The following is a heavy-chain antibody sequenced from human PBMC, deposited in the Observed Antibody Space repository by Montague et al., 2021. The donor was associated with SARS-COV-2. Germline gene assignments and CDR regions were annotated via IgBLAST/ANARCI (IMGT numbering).Heavy chain of an antibody. Sequence: TLSLTCTVSGGSISSGGYYWSWIRQHQGKGLEWIGYIYYSGSTHYNPSLKSRVTISVDTSKNQFSLKLISVTAADTAVYYCASVQGITMIVVVIGAFDIWGQGTMVTVSS. CDR1: GGSISSGGYY. CDR3: ASVQGITMIVVVIGAFDI. D-gene: IGHD3-22*01. J-gene: IGHJ3*02. CDR2: IYYSGST. V-gene: IGHV4-31*03.